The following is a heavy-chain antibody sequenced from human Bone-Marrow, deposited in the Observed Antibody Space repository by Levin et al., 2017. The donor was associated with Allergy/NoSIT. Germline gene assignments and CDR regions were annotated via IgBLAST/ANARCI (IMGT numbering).Heavy chain of an antibody. CDR3: ARVGDTTAAGIIDY. Sequence: PGGSLRLSCAASGFTFSDYYMSWIRQAPGKGLEWVSYISGSGTHIPYADSVKGRFTMSRDNAKNSVYLQMNSLRVDDTAIYYCARVGDTTAAGIIDYWGQGTLVTVSS. D-gene: IGHD6-13*01. J-gene: IGHJ4*02. V-gene: IGHV3-11*01. CDR1: GFTFSDYY. CDR2: ISGSGTHI.